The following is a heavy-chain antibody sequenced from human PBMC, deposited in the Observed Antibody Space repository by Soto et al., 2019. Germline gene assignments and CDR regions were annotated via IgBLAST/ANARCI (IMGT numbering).Heavy chain of an antibody. CDR2: IYDGDSA. D-gene: IGHD3-22*01. CDR3: ARGYYDTTGYSLGP. CDR1: GGSMNGYY. V-gene: IGHV4-59*01. J-gene: IGHJ5*02. Sequence: PSETLSLTCSVSGGSMNGYYWGWIRQSPGKGLEWIGYIYDGDSANYNPSLISRLIISVDRSRNQFSLRLSSVTAADTAVYYCARGYYDTTGYSLGPWGQGTLVTVS.